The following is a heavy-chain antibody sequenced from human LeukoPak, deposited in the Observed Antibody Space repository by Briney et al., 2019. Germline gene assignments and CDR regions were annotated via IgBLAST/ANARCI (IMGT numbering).Heavy chain of an antibody. V-gene: IGHV3-30-3*02. D-gene: IGHD3-22*01. CDR2: ISYDGSNK. CDR1: GFTFSSYA. CDR3: AKFRYHSNDTNYLDFNY. Sequence: GGSLRLSCAASGFTFSSYAMHWVRQAPGKGLEWVAIISYDGSNKYYADSVKGRFTISRDDSKNTLDLQMNSLKVEDTAVYYCAKFRYHSNDTNYLDFNYWGQGTLVTVSS. J-gene: IGHJ4*02.